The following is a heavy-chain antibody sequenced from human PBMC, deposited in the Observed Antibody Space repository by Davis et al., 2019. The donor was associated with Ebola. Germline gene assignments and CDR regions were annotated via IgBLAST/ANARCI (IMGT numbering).Heavy chain of an antibody. Sequence: AASVTVSCKASRYTFTTYGISWVRQAPGQGLEWLGWISAYNGNTIYAQKLQGRVTMTTDTSTSTAYMELRSLGSDDTAVYYCASSQWLRAYNWFDPWGQGTLVTVSS. CDR2: ISAYNGNT. J-gene: IGHJ5*02. CDR1: RYTFTTYG. D-gene: IGHD5-12*01. CDR3: ASSQWLRAYNWFDP. V-gene: IGHV1-18*01.